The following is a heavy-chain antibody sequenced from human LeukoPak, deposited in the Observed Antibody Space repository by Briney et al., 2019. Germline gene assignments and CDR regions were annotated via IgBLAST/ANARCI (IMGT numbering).Heavy chain of an antibody. Sequence: PSETLSLTCTVSGGSISSSSYYWGWIRQPPGKGLEWIGSIYYSGSTYYNPSLKSRVTISVDTSKNQFSLKLSSVTAADTAVYYCARDIVVVPAATPPIEEYYYYMDVWGKGTTVTVSS. CDR2: IYYSGST. D-gene: IGHD2-2*01. V-gene: IGHV4-39*07. CDR3: ARDIVVVPAATPPIEEYYYYMDV. CDR1: GGSISSSSYY. J-gene: IGHJ6*03.